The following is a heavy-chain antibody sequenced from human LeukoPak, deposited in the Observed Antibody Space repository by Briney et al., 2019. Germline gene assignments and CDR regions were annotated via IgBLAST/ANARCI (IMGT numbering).Heavy chain of an antibody. CDR3: AREYDQLLYYYYYGMDV. Sequence: GGSLRLSCAASGFTFSSYSMNWVRQAPGKRLEWVSYISSSSSTIYYADSVKGRFTISRDNAKNSLYLQMNSLRDEDTAVYYCAREYDQLLYYYYYGMDVWGQGTTVTVSS. J-gene: IGHJ6*02. CDR1: GFTFSSYS. V-gene: IGHV3-48*02. CDR2: ISSSSSTI. D-gene: IGHD2-2*01.